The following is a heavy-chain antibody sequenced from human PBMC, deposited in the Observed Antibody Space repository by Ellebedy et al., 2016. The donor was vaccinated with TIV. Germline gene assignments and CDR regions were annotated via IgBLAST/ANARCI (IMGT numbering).Heavy chain of an antibody. V-gene: IGHV1-2*02. J-gene: IGHJ5*02. CDR1: GYTFTGYY. CDR2: INPNSGGT. D-gene: IGHD3-9*01. CDR3: ARDRPLGDILTGYWNWFDP. Sequence: ASVKVSCKASGYTFTGYYMHWVRQAPGQGLEWMGWINPNSGGTNYAQKFQGRVTMTRDTSISTAYMELSRLRSDDTAVYYCARDRPLGDILTGYWNWFDPWGQGTLVTVSS.